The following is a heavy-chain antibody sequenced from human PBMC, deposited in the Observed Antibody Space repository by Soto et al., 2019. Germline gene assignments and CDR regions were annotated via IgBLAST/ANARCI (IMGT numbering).Heavy chain of an antibody. Sequence: EVQLVQSGAEVKKPGESLKISCKGSGYSFTSYWIGWVRQMPGKGLEWMGIIYPGDSDTRYSPSFQGQVTISADKSISTAYLQWSSLKASDTAMYYCARSPPTQTFDIVATMEQYYFDYWGQGTLVTVSS. J-gene: IGHJ4*02. CDR1: GYSFTSYW. CDR3: ARSPPTQTFDIVATMEQYYFDY. CDR2: IYPGDSDT. V-gene: IGHV5-51*03. D-gene: IGHD5-12*01.